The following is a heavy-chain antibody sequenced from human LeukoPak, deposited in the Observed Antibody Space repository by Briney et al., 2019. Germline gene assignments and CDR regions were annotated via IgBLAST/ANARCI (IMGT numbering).Heavy chain of an antibody. Sequence: ASVKVSCKASGYIFTSYGISWVRQAPGQGLEWMGWISAYNGNTNYAQKLQGRVTMTTDTSTSTAYMELSSLRSDDTAVYYCAREGDDYVWGSYRHPLLNWGQGTLVTVSS. V-gene: IGHV1-18*01. CDR3: AREGDDYVWGSYRHPLLN. J-gene: IGHJ4*02. CDR1: GYIFTSYG. D-gene: IGHD3-16*02. CDR2: ISAYNGNT.